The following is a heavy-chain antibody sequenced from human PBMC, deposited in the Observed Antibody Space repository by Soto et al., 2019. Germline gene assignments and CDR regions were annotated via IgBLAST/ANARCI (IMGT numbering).Heavy chain of an antibody. Sequence: EVQLVESGGGLVQPGGSLRLSCAASGFTFSSYDMHWVRQATGKGLEWVSAIGTAGDTYYPGSVKGRFTISRENAKNSLYLQMNSLSAGDTAVYYCARAGYCTNGVCYRGNFDYWGQGTLVTVSS. D-gene: IGHD2-8*01. CDR2: IGTAGDT. CDR3: ARAGYCTNGVCYRGNFDY. V-gene: IGHV3-13*01. J-gene: IGHJ4*02. CDR1: GFTFSSYD.